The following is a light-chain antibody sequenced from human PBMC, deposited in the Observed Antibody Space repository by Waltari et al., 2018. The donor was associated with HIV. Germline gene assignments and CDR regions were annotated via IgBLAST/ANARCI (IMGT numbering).Light chain of an antibody. Sequence: QSALTQPASVSGSPGQSITISCTGTSSDVGGYTYVSWYQQPPGKAPKFMIYEVSNRPSGVSKRFSGSKSGNTASLTISGLQAEDEADYYCSSYTSTSTGVFGTGTKVTVL. CDR3: SSYTSTSTGV. CDR1: SSDVGGYTY. CDR2: EVS. J-gene: IGLJ1*01. V-gene: IGLV2-14*01.